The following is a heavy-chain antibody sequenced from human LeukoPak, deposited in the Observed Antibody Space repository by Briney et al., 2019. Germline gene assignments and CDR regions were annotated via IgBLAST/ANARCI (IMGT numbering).Heavy chain of an antibody. CDR3: AKGTAMAASFDY. J-gene: IGHJ4*02. Sequence: GRSLRLSCAASGFTFSSYGMHWVRQAPGKGLEWVAVISYDGSNKYYADSVKGRFTISRDNPKNTLYLQMNSLRAEDTAVYYCAKGTAMAASFDYWGQGTLVTVSS. D-gene: IGHD5-18*01. V-gene: IGHV3-30*18. CDR1: GFTFSSYG. CDR2: ISYDGSNK.